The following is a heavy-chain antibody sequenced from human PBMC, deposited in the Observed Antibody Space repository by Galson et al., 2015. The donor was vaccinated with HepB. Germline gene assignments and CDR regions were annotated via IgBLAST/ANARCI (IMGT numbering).Heavy chain of an antibody. Sequence: SLRLSCAASGFTFSCYAMHWVRQAPGKGLEWVAVVSYDGSNKYYADSVKGRFTISRDNAKNSLYLQMNSLRAEHTAVYYCALGDWNSPFDYWGQGALVTVSS. CDR1: GFTFSCYA. CDR3: ALGDWNSPFDY. CDR2: VSYDGSNK. D-gene: IGHD1-7*01. J-gene: IGHJ4*02. V-gene: IGHV3-30-3*01.